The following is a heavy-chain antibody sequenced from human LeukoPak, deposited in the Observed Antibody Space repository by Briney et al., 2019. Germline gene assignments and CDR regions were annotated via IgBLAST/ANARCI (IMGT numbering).Heavy chain of an antibody. CDR3: ATYRQVLLPFES. Sequence: GGSLRLSCAASGFAFSNHWMSWVRQAPGKGLEWVSSIFPSGGEIHYADSVRGRFTISRDNSKSTLSLQMNSLRAEDTAIYYCATYRQVLLPFESWGQGTLVTVSS. D-gene: IGHD2-8*02. V-gene: IGHV3-23*01. CDR2: IFPSGGEI. J-gene: IGHJ4*02. CDR1: GFAFSNHW.